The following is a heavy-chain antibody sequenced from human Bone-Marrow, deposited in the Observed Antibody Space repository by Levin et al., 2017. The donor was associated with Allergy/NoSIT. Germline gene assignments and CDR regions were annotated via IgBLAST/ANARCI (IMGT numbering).Heavy chain of an antibody. D-gene: IGHD3/OR15-3a*01. J-gene: IGHJ4*02. Sequence: PSETLSLTCTVSGDSISSDYYWAWIRQPPGKGLEWIGNISQSGGTYYRPSLKNRVTISLDTSKNQFSLKLTSATAADTAVYYCARVTRVIFIDQWGPGTLITVSS. CDR2: ISQSGGT. V-gene: IGHV4-38-2*02. CDR1: GDSISSDYY. CDR3: ARVTRVIFIDQ.